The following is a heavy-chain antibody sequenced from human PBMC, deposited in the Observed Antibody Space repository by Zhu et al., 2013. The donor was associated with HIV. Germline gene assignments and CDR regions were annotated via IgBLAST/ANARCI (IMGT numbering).Heavy chain of an antibody. CDR3: ARIWAYYDSSGPRGAFDI. CDR2: IIPILGIA. J-gene: IGHJ3*02. Sequence: QVQLVQSGAEVKKPGSSVKVSCKASGGTFSSYTISWVRQAPGQGLEWMGRIIPILGIANYAQKFQGRVTITADKSTSTAYMELSSLRSEDTAVYYCARIWAYYDSSGPRGAFDIWGQGTMVTVSS. D-gene: IGHD3-22*01. CDR1: GGTFSSYT. V-gene: IGHV1-69*02.